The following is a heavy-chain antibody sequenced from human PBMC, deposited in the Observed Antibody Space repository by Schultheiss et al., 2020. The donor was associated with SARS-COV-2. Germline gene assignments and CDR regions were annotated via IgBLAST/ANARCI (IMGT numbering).Heavy chain of an antibody. CDR3: ARDLGDGYKL. Sequence: GESLKISCAASGFTFSSYWMSWVRQAPGKGLEWVSAISGSGGSTYYADSVKGRFTISRDNAKNTLYLQMNSLRAEDTAVYYCARDLGDGYKLWGQGTLVTVSS. CDR1: GFTFSSYW. J-gene: IGHJ4*02. CDR2: ISGSGGST. D-gene: IGHD5-24*01. V-gene: IGHV3-23*01.